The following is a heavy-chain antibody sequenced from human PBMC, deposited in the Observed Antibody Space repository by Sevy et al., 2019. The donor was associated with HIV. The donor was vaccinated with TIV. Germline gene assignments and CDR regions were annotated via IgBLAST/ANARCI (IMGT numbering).Heavy chain of an antibody. J-gene: IGHJ6*02. Sequence: SETLSLTCTVPDGSISSYYWSWIRQPPGKGLEWIGYIYYSGTTNYNPSLKSRVTISKDTSKNQFYLRLSSVTAADTAVYYCARGNPEYYYGMDVWGQGTTVTVSS. CDR1: DGSISSYY. CDR3: ARGNPEYYYGMDV. V-gene: IGHV4-59*01. D-gene: IGHD1-1*01. CDR2: IYYSGTT.